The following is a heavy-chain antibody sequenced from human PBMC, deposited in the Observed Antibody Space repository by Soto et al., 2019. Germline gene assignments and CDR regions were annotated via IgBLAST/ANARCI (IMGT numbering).Heavy chain of an antibody. CDR3: ARDYYYDSSGYYYWYFDL. D-gene: IGHD3-22*01. V-gene: IGHV1-3*01. J-gene: IGHJ2*01. CDR1: GYTFTSYA. Sequence: ASVKVSCKASGYTFTSYAMHWVRQTPGQRLKWMGWINAGNGNTKYSQKFQGRVTITRDTSASTAYMELSSLRSEDTAVYYCARDYYYDSSGYYYWYFDLWGRGTLVTVSS. CDR2: INAGNGNT.